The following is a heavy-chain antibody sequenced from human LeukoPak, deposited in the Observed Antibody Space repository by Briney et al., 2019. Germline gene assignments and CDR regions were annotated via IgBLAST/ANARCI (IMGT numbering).Heavy chain of an antibody. Sequence: PSQTLSLTCTVSGGSISSGGYYWSWIRQHPGKGLEWIGYIYHSGSTYYNPSLKSRVTISVDRSKNQFSLKLSSVTAADTAVYYCARATTIFGNWFDPWGQGTLVTVSS. D-gene: IGHD3-3*01. CDR2: IYHSGST. CDR1: GGSISSGGYY. CDR3: ARATTIFGNWFDP. V-gene: IGHV4-30-2*01. J-gene: IGHJ5*02.